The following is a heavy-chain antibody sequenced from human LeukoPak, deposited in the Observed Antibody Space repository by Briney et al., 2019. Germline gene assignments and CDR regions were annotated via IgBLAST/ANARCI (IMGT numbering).Heavy chain of an antibody. CDR1: GFTFSSYS. D-gene: IGHD3-10*01. CDR3: ARDSTYGFSSAQY. Sequence: GGSLRLSCAASGFTFSSYSLTWVRQAPEKGLEWVSSISSSSSYIFYAASVKGRFTISRDNAKNSLYLQMNILRAEETALYYCARDSTYGFSSAQYWGQGTLVTVSS. V-gene: IGHV3-21*04. CDR2: ISSSSSYI. J-gene: IGHJ4*02.